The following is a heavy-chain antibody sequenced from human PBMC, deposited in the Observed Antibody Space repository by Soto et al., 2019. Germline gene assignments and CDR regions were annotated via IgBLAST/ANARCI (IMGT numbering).Heavy chain of an antibody. Sequence: SETLSLTCTVSGGSISSSSYYWGWIRQPPGKGLEWIGSIYYSGSTYYNPSLKSRVTISVDTSKNQFSLKLSSVTAADTAVYYCARQWASGDYEVDYWGQGTLVTVSS. CDR2: IYYSGST. CDR3: ARQWASGDYEVDY. J-gene: IGHJ4*02. CDR1: GGSISSSSYY. V-gene: IGHV4-39*01. D-gene: IGHD2-21*02.